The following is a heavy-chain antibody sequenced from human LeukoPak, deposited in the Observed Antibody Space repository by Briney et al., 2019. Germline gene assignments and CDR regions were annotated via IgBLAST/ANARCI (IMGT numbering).Heavy chain of an antibody. D-gene: IGHD6-19*01. V-gene: IGHV1-18*01. Sequence: ASVKVSCKASGYTFTSYGIGWVRQAPGQGLEWMGWISAYNGNTNYAQKLQGRVTITRDMSTSTAYMELSSLRSGDTAVYYCAKRPRGAVAGTGDYWGQGTLVSVSS. CDR3: AKRPRGAVAGTGDY. CDR1: GYTFTSYG. J-gene: IGHJ4*02. CDR2: ISAYNGNT.